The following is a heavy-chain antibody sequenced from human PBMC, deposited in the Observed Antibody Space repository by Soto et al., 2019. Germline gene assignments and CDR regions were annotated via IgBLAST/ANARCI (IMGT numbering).Heavy chain of an antibody. Sequence: QVQLVQSGAEVKKPGASVKVSCKASGYSFTKYHIHWVRQAPGQGLEWMGWINPGSDVTHQSQKFQGRVTMTRDTSITTTYMELNSLTSDATAVYYCARVAGHKNARFDTWGQGALITVSS. J-gene: IGHJ4*02. D-gene: IGHD1-1*01. V-gene: IGHV1-2*02. CDR2: INPGSDVT. CDR1: GYSFTKYH. CDR3: ARVAGHKNARFDT.